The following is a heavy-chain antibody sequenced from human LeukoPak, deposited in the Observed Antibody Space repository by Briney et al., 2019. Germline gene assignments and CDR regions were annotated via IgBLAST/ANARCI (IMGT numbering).Heavy chain of an antibody. D-gene: IGHD4-17*01. J-gene: IGHJ4*02. Sequence: SGTLSLTCTVSGGSISSYYWSWIRQPPGKGLEWIGYIYYSGSTNYNPSLKSRVTISVDTSKNQFSLKLSSVTAADTAVYYCARELYGDYAFDYWGQGTLVTVSS. CDR2: IYYSGST. V-gene: IGHV4-59*01. CDR3: ARELYGDYAFDY. CDR1: GGSISSYY.